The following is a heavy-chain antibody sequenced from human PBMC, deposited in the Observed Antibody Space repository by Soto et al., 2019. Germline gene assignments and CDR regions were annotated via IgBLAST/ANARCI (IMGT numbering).Heavy chain of an antibody. J-gene: IGHJ5*02. CDR2: IYYSGST. CDR3: ARATIVLVPAYMVSHWFDP. CDR1: GGSISSGDYY. D-gene: IGHD2-2*01. Sequence: QVQLQESGPGLVKPSQTLSLTCTVSGGSISSGDYYWSWIRQPPGKGLEWIGYIYYSGSTYYNPSLKTRVTISVDTSKKQFSLKLSSVTAADTAVYYCARATIVLVPAYMVSHWFDPWGQGPLVTVSS. V-gene: IGHV4-30-4*01.